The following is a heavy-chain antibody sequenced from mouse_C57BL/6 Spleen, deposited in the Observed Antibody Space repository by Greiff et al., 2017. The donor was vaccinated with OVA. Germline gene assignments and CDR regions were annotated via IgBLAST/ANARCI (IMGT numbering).Heavy chain of an antibody. CDR2: IYPGDGDT. J-gene: IGHJ2*01. CDR1: GYAFSSSW. CDR3: ASDYYGSRGRFDY. D-gene: IGHD1-1*01. V-gene: IGHV1-82*01. Sequence: VQLVESGPELVKPGASVKISCKASGYAFSSSWMNWVKQRPGKGLEWIGRIYPGDGDTNYNGKFKGKATLTADKSSSTAYMQLSSLTSEDSAVYFCASDYYGSRGRFDYWGQGTTLTVSS.